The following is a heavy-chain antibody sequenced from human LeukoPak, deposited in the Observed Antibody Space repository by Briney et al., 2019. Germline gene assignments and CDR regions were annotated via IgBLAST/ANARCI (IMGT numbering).Heavy chain of an antibody. J-gene: IGHJ5*02. Sequence: PSETLSLTCAVSGGSISSGGYYWSWIRQHPGKGLEWIGYIYYSGSTYYNPSLKSRVTISVDTSKNQFSLKLSSVTAADTAVYYCARDRGITAAGTDWFDPWGQGTLVTVSS. D-gene: IGHD6-13*01. CDR2: IYYSGST. V-gene: IGHV4-31*11. CDR3: ARDRGITAAGTDWFDP. CDR1: GGSISSGGYY.